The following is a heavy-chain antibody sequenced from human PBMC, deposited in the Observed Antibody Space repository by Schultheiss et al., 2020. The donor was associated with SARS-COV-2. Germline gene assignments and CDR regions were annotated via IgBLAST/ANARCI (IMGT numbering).Heavy chain of an antibody. CDR2: INHSGST. Sequence: GSLRLSCAASGFTFSSYSMNWVRQAPGKGLEWIGEINHSGSTNYNPSLKSRVTISVDTSKNQFSLKLSSVTAADTAVYYCARARYSSGWYKYYMDVWGKGTTVTVS. V-gene: IGHV4-34*01. CDR1: GFTFSSYS. J-gene: IGHJ6*03. D-gene: IGHD6-19*01. CDR3: ARARYSSGWYKYYMDV.